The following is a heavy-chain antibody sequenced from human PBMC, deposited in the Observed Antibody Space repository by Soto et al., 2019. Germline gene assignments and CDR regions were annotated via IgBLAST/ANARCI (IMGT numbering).Heavy chain of an antibody. Sequence: ASVKVSCKAPGYTFNNYFLHWVRQAPGQGLEWMGIINPGGGSTTYAQKFQGRVTMTRDTSTSTVYMELSSLRYEDTAVYFCASRYCSDGTRTGLDPWGQGTLVTVSS. CDR3: ASRYCSDGTRTGLDP. CDR2: INPGGGST. J-gene: IGHJ5*02. CDR1: GYTFNNYF. V-gene: IGHV1-46*02. D-gene: IGHD2-15*01.